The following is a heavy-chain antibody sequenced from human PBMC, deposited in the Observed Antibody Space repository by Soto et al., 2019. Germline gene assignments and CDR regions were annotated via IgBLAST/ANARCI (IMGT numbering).Heavy chain of an antibody. CDR2: INHSGST. CDR1: GGSFSGYY. V-gene: IGHV4-34*01. Sequence: SETLSLTCAVYGGSFSGYYWSWIRQPPGKGLEWIGEINHSGSTNYNPSLKSRVTISVDTSENQFSLKLSSVTAADTAVYYCASSPLGRSYYYDSSGYYHYFDYWGQGTLVTVSS. J-gene: IGHJ4*02. D-gene: IGHD3-22*01. CDR3: ASSPLGRSYYYDSSGYYHYFDY.